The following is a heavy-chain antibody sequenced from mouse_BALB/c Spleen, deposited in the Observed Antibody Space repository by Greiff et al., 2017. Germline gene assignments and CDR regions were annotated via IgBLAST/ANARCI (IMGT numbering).Heavy chain of an antibody. J-gene: IGHJ4*01. CDR1: GYTFTSYV. CDR2: INPYNDGT. Sequence: VQLQQSGPELVKPGASVKMSCKASGYTFTSYVMHWVKQKPGQGLEWIGYINPYNDGTKYNEKFKGKATLTADKSSSTAYMGLSSLTSEDSAVYYCARFYDYYAMGDWGQGTAVTVSS. V-gene: IGHV1-14*01. D-gene: IGHD2-3*01. CDR3: ARFYDYYAMGD.